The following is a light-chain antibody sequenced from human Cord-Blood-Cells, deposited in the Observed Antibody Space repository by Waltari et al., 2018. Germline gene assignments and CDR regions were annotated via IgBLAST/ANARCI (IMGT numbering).Light chain of an antibody. V-gene: IGLV2-23*01. CDR1: SRDVGGYNR. CDR3: CSYAGSSTWV. CDR2: EGS. J-gene: IGLJ3*02. Sequence: QSALTQPASVSGSPGQSITISCTGTSRDVGGYNRVSWYQPHPGKAPKLMIYEGSKRPSGVSNRFSGSKSGNTASLTISGLQAEDEADYYCCSYAGSSTWVFGGGTKLTVL.